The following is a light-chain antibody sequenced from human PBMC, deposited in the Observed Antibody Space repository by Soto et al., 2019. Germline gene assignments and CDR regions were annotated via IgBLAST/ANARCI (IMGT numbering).Light chain of an antibody. V-gene: IGLV2-8*01. Sequence: QSALTQPPSAAGSRGQSVTISCTGTSSDVGGYNYVSGYQQHPGKAPKHMIYEVSRRPSGVPDRFSGSKSGNTASLTVSVLQAEDEGDYYCSSYAGSNNLGFGGGTKVTVL. CDR2: EVS. J-gene: IGLJ2*01. CDR3: SSYAGSNNLG. CDR1: SSDVGGYNY.